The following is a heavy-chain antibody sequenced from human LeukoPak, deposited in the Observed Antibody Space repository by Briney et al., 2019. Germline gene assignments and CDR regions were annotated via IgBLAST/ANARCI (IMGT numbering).Heavy chain of an antibody. J-gene: IGHJ4*02. CDR1: GFTFSSCA. D-gene: IGHD6-13*01. Sequence: AGGSLRLSCAASGFTFSSCAMSWVRQAPGKGLEWVSSIGGSGGSTYYADSVKGRFTISRDNSKNTLYLQMNSLRAEDTAVYYCAKVETAAAATLRGFDYWGQGTLVTVSS. CDR3: AKVETAAAATLRGFDY. CDR2: IGGSGGST. V-gene: IGHV3-23*01.